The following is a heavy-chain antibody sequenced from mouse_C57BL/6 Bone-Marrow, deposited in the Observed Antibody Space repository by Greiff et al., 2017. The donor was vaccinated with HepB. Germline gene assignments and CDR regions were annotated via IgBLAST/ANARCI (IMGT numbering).Heavy chain of an antibody. J-gene: IGHJ3*01. CDR1: GYTFTSYW. CDR2: IHPNRGST. V-gene: IGHV1-64*01. Sequence: QVQLQQPGAELVKPGASVKLSCKASGYTFTSYWMHWVKQRPGQGLEWIGMIHPNRGSTNYNEKFKSKATLTVDQSSSTAYMQLSSLTSEDSAVYYWARLGAYWGQGTLVTVSA. CDR3: ARLGAY.